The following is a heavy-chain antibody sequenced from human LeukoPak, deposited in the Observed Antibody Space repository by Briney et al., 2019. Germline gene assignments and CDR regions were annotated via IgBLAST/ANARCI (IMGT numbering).Heavy chain of an antibody. D-gene: IGHD4-17*01. J-gene: IGHJ3*02. V-gene: IGHV3-21*04. CDR3: AKDRDYEGAFDI. Sequence: GGSLRLSCAASGFTFSSYSMNWVRQAPGKGLEWVSSISRSSSYIYYADSVKGRFTISRDNAKNSLYLQMNSLRAEDTAVYYCAKDRDYEGAFDIWGQGTMVTVSS. CDR1: GFTFSSYS. CDR2: ISRSSSYI.